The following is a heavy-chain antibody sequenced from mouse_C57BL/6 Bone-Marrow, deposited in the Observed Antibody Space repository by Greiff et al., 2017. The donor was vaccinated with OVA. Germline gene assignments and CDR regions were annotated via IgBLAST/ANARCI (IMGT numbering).Heavy chain of an antibody. CDR3: ARSGYYYGSSYYFDY. Sequence: QVQLQQPGAELVMPGASVKLSCKASGYTFTSYWMHWVKQRPGQGLEWIGEIDPSDSYTNYNQKFKGKSTLTVDKSSSTAYMQLSSLTSEDSAVYYCARSGYYYGSSYYFDYWGKGTTLTVSS. V-gene: IGHV1-69*01. J-gene: IGHJ2*01. CDR1: GYTFTSYW. CDR2: IDPSDSYT. D-gene: IGHD1-1*01.